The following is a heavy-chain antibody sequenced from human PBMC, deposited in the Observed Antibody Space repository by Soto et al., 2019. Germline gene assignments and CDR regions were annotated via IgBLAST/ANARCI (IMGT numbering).Heavy chain of an antibody. CDR2: IIPLFGTA. D-gene: IGHD6-25*01. Sequence: QVQLVQSGAEVKKPGSSVKVSCKASGGTFSSYAISWVRQAPGQGLEWMGGIIPLFGTANYAQKFQGRVTITADESKSTAYMELSSLRSEDTAVYYCARGLPLPQNYYSIGSGWFDPWGQGTLVTVSS. CDR1: GGTFSSYA. V-gene: IGHV1-69*01. CDR3: ARGLPLPQNYYSIGSGWFDP. J-gene: IGHJ5*02.